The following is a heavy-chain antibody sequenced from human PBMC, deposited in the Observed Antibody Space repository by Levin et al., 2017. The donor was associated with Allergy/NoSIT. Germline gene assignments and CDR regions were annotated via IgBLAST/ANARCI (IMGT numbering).Heavy chain of an antibody. CDR3: AREYGSGSYRLGHNWFDP. V-gene: IGHV4-31*03. Sequence: SETLSLTCTVSGGSISSGGYYWSWIRQHLGKGLEWIGYIYYSGSTYYNPSLKSRVTISVDTSKNQFSLKLSSVTAADTAVYYCAREYGSGSYRLGHNWFDPWGQGTLVTVSS. CDR2: IYYSGST. J-gene: IGHJ5*02. D-gene: IGHD3-10*01. CDR1: GGSISSGGYY.